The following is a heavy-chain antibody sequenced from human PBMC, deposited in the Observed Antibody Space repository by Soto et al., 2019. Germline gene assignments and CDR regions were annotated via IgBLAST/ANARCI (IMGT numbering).Heavy chain of an antibody. CDR3: ARGRGIVLWFGDHDAFDI. CDR2: INHSGST. Sequence: QVQLQQWGAGLLKPSETLSLTCAVYGGSFSGYYWSWIRQPPGKGLEWIGEINHSGSTNYNPSLTSRVAISVDXXKXQXXLKLSSVTAADTAVYYCARGRGIVLWFGDHDAFDIWGQGTMVTVSS. J-gene: IGHJ3*02. CDR1: GGSFSGYY. V-gene: IGHV4-34*01. D-gene: IGHD3-10*01.